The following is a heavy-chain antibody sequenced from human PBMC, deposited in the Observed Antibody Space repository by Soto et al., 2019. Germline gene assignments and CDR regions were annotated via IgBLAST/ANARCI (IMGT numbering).Heavy chain of an antibody. V-gene: IGHV4-4*02. Sequence: QVLLQESGPGLVQPSGTLSLSCAVSGVSISSNYYWGWVRQPPGKGLEWLGDISHIGSVNYSSSLMSRVTISMDRSENQFSLKLNSVTAADTAVYYCVRSFGWYAIDYWGQGTLVIVSS. CDR3: VRSFGWYAIDY. CDR2: ISHIGSV. D-gene: IGHD6-19*01. J-gene: IGHJ4*02. CDR1: GVSISSNYY.